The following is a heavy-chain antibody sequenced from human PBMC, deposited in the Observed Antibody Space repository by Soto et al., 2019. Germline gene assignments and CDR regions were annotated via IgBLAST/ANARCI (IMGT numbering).Heavy chain of an antibody. CDR1: GGTFSSYT. D-gene: IGHD2-2*01. J-gene: IGHJ2*01. Sequence: VQLVQSGAEVKKPGSSVKVSCKASGGTFSSYTISWVRQAPGQGLEWMGRIIPILGIANYAQKFQGRVTITADKSTSTAYMELSSLRSEDTAVYYCARYLRYCSSTSCPNYWYFDLWGRGTLVTVSS. V-gene: IGHV1-69*02. CDR2: IIPILGIA. CDR3: ARYLRYCSSTSCPNYWYFDL.